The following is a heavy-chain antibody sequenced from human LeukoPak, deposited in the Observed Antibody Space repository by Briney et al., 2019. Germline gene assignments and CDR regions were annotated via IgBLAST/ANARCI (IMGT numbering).Heavy chain of an antibody. Sequence: SETLSLTCTVSGGSISSYYWSWIRQPPGKGLEWIGYIYYSGSTNYNPSLKSRVTISVDTSKNQFSLKLSSVTAADTAVYYCARTSCSGGSCYWDQYFDYWGQGTLVTISS. CDR2: IYYSGST. D-gene: IGHD2-15*01. V-gene: IGHV4-59*01. CDR1: GGSISSYY. J-gene: IGHJ4*02. CDR3: ARTSCSGGSCYWDQYFDY.